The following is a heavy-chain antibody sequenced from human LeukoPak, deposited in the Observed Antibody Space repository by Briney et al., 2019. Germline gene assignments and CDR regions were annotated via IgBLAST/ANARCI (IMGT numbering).Heavy chain of an antibody. CDR3: ARVLAVAEAGYFDY. Sequence: PGGSLRLSCAASGFTFSSYWMSWVRQAPGKGLEWVANIKQDGSEKYYVDSVKGRFTISRDNAKNSLYLQMNSLRAEDTAVYYCARVLAVAEAGYFDYWGQGTLVTVSS. CDR1: GFTFSSYW. CDR2: IKQDGSEK. V-gene: IGHV3-7*04. J-gene: IGHJ4*03. D-gene: IGHD6-19*01.